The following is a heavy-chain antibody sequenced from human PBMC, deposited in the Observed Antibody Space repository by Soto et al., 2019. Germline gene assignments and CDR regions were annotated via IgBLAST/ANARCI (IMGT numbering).Heavy chain of an antibody. CDR3: ARSRGSYYSNFDS. V-gene: IGHV1-69*08. J-gene: IGHJ4*02. CDR2: VIPILGAS. D-gene: IGHD3-10*01. CDR1: ADTFTGYT. Sequence: QVQLVQSGAEVKKPGSSVKVSCKASADTFTGYTVTWVRQAPGQGLEWVGRVIPILGASNFAQKFQGRVTISADKSKDTAYMVLTGLTSEDTAVYYCARSRGSYYSNFDSLGQGTLVTVSS.